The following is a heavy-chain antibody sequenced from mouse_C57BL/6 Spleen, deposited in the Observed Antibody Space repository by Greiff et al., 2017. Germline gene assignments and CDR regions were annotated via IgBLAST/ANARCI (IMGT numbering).Heavy chain of an antibody. Sequence: QVQLKESGAELARPGASVKLSCKASGYTFTSYGISWVKQRTGQGLEWIGEIYPRSGNTYYNEKFKGKATLTADKSSSTAYMELRSLTSEDSAVYFCARADGSSYSYFDYWGQGTTLTVSS. V-gene: IGHV1-81*01. J-gene: IGHJ2*01. CDR3: ARADGSSYSYFDY. CDR1: GYTFTSYG. D-gene: IGHD1-1*01. CDR2: IYPRSGNT.